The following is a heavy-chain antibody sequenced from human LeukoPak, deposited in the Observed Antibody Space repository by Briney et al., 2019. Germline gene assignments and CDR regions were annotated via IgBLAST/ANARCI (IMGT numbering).Heavy chain of an antibody. CDR2: IYYSGST. J-gene: IGHJ4*02. CDR3: ARAPSKYYDFWSGRYFDY. D-gene: IGHD3-3*01. V-gene: IGHV4-59*12. CDR1: GGSISSYY. Sequence: PSETLSLTCTVSGGSISSYYWSWIRQPPGKGLEWIGYIYYSGSTNYNPSLKSRVTISVDTSKNQFSLKLSSVTAADTAVYYCARAPSKYYDFWSGRYFDYWGQGTLVTVSS.